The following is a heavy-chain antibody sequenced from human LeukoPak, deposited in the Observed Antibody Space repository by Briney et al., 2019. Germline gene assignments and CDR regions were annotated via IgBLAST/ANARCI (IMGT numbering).Heavy chain of an antibody. CDR2: ISSSGGST. J-gene: IGHJ6*04. CDR1: GLTFSNYA. V-gene: IGHV3-23*01. Sequence: PGGSLRLSCAASGLTFSNYAMNWVRQAPGKGLEWVSFISSSGGSTYYADSVEGRFIISRDNSKNTLYLQMNSLRAEDTAVYYCAKDRAPMDVWGKGTTVTVSS. CDR3: AKDRAPMDV.